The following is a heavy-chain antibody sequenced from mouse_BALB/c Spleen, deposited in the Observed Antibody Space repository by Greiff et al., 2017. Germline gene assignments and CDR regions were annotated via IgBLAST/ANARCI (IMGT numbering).Heavy chain of an antibody. CDR3: AKGLLRLTRFAY. CDR2: IDPYNGGT. D-gene: IGHD1-2*01. J-gene: IGHJ3*01. V-gene: IGHV1S135*01. CDR1: GYAFTSYM. Sequence: EVKLVESGPELVKPGASVKVSCKASGYAFTSYMMYWVKQRHGKGLEWIGYIDPYNGGTSYNQKFKGKATLTVDKSSSTAYMHLNSLTSEDSAVYYCAKGLLRLTRFAYWGQGTLVTVSA.